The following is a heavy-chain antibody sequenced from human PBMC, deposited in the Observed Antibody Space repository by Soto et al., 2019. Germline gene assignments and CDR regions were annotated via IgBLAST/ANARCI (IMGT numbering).Heavy chain of an antibody. CDR3: ARGPNYGDYDLSDY. V-gene: IGHV4-30-4*01. CDR2: IYYSGST. Sequence: PSETLSLTCTVSGGSISSGDYYWSWIRQPPGKGLEWIGYIYYSGSTYYNPSLKSRVTISVDTSKNQFSLKLSSVTAADTAVYYCARGPNYGDYDLSDYWGQGTLVTVSS. J-gene: IGHJ4*02. CDR1: GGSISSGDYY. D-gene: IGHD4-17*01.